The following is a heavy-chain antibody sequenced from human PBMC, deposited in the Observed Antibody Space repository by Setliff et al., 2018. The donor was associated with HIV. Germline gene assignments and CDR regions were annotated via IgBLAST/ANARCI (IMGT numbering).Heavy chain of an antibody. D-gene: IGHD3-10*01. CDR1: GFTFDDYA. CDR3: ARRTSVGSLA. CDR2: ISGGGGST. Sequence: PGGSLRLSCAASGFTFDDYAMTWVRQGPGKGLEWVSGISGGGGSTYYAAAVKGRFTISRDNSKNTLYLQMNSLRAEDTAVYYCARRTSVGSLAWGQGTLVTVSS. J-gene: IGHJ5*01. V-gene: IGHV3-23*01.